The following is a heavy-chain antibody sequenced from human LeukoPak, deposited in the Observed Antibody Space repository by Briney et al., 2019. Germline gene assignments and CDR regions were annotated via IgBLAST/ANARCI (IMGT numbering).Heavy chain of an antibody. D-gene: IGHD3-10*01. Sequence: ASVKVSCTASGYTFTSYDINWVRQAPGQGLEWMGWMNPNSGNTGYAQKFQGRVTMTRNTSISTAYMELSSLRSEDTAVYYCARGLTMVRGVILAYWGQGTLVTVSS. CDR2: MNPNSGNT. CDR3: ARGLTMVRGVILAY. V-gene: IGHV1-8*01. CDR1: GYTFTSYD. J-gene: IGHJ4*02.